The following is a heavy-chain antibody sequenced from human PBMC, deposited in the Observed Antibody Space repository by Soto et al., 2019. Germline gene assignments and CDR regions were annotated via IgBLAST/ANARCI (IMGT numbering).Heavy chain of an antibody. D-gene: IGHD3-10*01. J-gene: IGHJ4*02. CDR1: GYTFTSYD. CDR2: IIPILGIA. CDR3: ARDQNRGQSY. Sequence: SVKVSCKTSGYTFTSYDISWVRQAPGQGLEWMGRIIPILGIANYAQKFQGRVTITADKSTSTAYMELSSLRSEDTAVYYCARDQNRGQSYWGQGTLVTVSS. V-gene: IGHV1-69*04.